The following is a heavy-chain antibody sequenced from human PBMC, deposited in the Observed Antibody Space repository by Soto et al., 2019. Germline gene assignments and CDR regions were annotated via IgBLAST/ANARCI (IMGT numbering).Heavy chain of an antibody. CDR3: ASPGRDSGALHY. V-gene: IGHV4-59*08. CDR1: NDSISTYY. Sequence: QVQLQESGPGLVKPSETLSLTCTVSNDSISTYYWTWIRQPPGKGLEWIGFIYYSGSTNYNPSLQRPVTISVDTSKNQFSLKMNSVTAADTAVYYCASPGRDSGALHYWGQGTLVTVSS. J-gene: IGHJ4*02. CDR2: IYYSGST. D-gene: IGHD1-26*01.